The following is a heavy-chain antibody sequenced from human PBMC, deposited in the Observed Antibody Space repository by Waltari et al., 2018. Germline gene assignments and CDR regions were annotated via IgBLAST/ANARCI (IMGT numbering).Heavy chain of an antibody. CDR1: GYTFTDFY. D-gene: IGHD6-19*01. V-gene: IGHV1-69-2*01. CDR2: DDPEDGET. J-gene: IGHJ4*02. CDR3: ATEGYGSGLDY. Sequence: EVQLVQSGSVGKKPGATVTISCKVPGYTFTDFYMHWLHQAPGKGLEWMGLDDPEDGETIYAEKFQGRVTITADTSTDTAYMELSSLRSEDTAVYYCATEGYGSGLDYWGQGTLVTVSS.